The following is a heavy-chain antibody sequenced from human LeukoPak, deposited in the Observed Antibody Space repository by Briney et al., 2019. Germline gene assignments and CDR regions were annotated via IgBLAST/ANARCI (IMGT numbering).Heavy chain of an antibody. CDR3: AQYSSSWYALYY. Sequence: SETLSLTCAVSGYFISSSYWWGWIRQPPGEGLEWIGYIYYSGSTYYNPSLKSRVTMSVDTSKNQFSLKLSSVTAVDTAVYYCAQYSSSWYALYYWGQGTLVTVSS. J-gene: IGHJ4*02. V-gene: IGHV4-28*01. CDR2: IYYSGST. D-gene: IGHD6-13*01. CDR1: GYFISSSYW.